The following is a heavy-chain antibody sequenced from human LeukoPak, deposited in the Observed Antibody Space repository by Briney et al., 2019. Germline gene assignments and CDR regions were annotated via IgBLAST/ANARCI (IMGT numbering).Heavy chain of an antibody. CDR3: ARAESYGSGSYRGMDV. CDR2: INSDGSST. Sequence: GGSLRLSCAASGFTFSSYWMHWVRQAPGKGLVWVSRINSDGSSTSYADSVKGRFTISRDNAKNTLYLQMNSLRAEGTAVYYCARAESYGSGSYRGMDVWGKGTTVTVSS. J-gene: IGHJ6*04. CDR1: GFTFSSYW. D-gene: IGHD3-10*01. V-gene: IGHV3-74*01.